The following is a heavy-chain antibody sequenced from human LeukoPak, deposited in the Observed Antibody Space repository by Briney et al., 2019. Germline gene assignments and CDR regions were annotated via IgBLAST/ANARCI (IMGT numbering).Heavy chain of an antibody. D-gene: IGHD3-3*01. J-gene: IGHJ6*02. CDR1: GFTFSSYG. CDR2: ISSSSSYI. CDR3: ASSLEWLFYYYYYGMDV. Sequence: PGWSLRLSCAASGFTFSSYGMHWVRQAPGRGLEWVSSISSSSSYIYYADSVKGRFTISRDNAKNSLYLQMNSLRAEDTAVYYCASSLEWLFYYYYYGMDVWGQGTTVTVSS. V-gene: IGHV3-21*01.